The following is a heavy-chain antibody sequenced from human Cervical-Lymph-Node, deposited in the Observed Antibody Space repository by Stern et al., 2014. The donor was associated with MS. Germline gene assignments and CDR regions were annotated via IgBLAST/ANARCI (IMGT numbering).Heavy chain of an antibody. CDR1: GFAFDDYA. V-gene: IGHV3-9*01. Sequence: EVQLVQSGGGLVQPGRSLRLSCAAAGFAFDDYAMHWVRQAPGKGLEWVSGISWSGTKIGYADSVKGRFTISRDNAKNSLFLQMNNLRAEDTALYYCVTANYEFGYYGMDVWGQGTAVTVS. J-gene: IGHJ6*02. D-gene: IGHD3-3*01. CDR3: VTANYEFGYYGMDV. CDR2: ISWSGTKI.